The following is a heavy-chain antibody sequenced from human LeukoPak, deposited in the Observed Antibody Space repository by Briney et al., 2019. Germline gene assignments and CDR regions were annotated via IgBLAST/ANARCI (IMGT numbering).Heavy chain of an antibody. CDR3: ARDDPHYYDSSGYNLGY. CDR1: GGTFSSYA. D-gene: IGHD3-22*01. J-gene: IGHJ4*02. CDR2: IIPIFGTA. V-gene: IGHV1-69*13. Sequence: ASVKVSCKASGGTFSSYAISWVRQAPGQGLEWMGGIIPIFGTANYAQKFQGRVTITADESTSTAYMELSSLRSEDTAVYYCARDDPHYYDSSGYNLGYWGQGTLVTVSS.